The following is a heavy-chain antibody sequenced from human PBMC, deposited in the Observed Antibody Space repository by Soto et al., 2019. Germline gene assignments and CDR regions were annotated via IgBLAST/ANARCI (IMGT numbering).Heavy chain of an antibody. CDR2: MNPKSCYT. CDR3: ARVMGSVDY. CDR1: GYTFSNYD. Sequence: QVQLVQSGAEVKKPGTSVRISCKTSGYTFSNYDINWVRQAAGQGLEWMGWMNPKSCYTGSARKFQGRVTMTRDTSMTTAYMELSSLRSEDTAVYYCARVMGSVDYWGQGTLVTVSS. D-gene: IGHD1-26*01. J-gene: IGHJ4*02. V-gene: IGHV1-8*01.